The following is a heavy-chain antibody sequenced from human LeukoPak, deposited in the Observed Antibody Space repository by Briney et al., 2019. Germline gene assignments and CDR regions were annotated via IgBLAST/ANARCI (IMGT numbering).Heavy chain of an antibody. V-gene: IGHV4-61*05. CDR3: ARLGDIVVVPADCWFDP. Sequence: SETLSLTCTVSGGSISSRSYYWGWIRQPPEKGLEWIGYIYYSGSTNYNPSLKSRVTISVDTSKNQFSLKLSSVTAADTAVYYCARLGDIVVVPADCWFDPWGQGTLVTVSS. CDR2: IYYSGST. J-gene: IGHJ5*02. D-gene: IGHD2-2*01. CDR1: GGSISSRSYY.